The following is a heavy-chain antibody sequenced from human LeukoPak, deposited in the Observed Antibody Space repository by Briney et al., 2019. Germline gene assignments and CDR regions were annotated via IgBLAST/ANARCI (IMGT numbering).Heavy chain of an antibody. CDR1: GFSFSSHS. CDR3: ARGSGSSAWLIDY. V-gene: IGHV3-21*01. D-gene: IGHD1-26*01. J-gene: IGHJ4*02. Sequence: GGSLRLSCAASGFSFSSHSMNWVRQAPGEGLEWVSIITSSSTYIDYADSVRGRFTISRDDAKNSLFLQMNSLGAEDTALYYCARGSGSSAWLIDYWGQGALVTVSS. CDR2: ITSSSTYI.